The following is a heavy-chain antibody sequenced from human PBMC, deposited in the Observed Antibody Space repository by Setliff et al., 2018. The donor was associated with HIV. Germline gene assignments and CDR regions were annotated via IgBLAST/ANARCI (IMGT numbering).Heavy chain of an antibody. CDR3: ARDDPFGESDAFDL. CDR2: ISYDGSNR. D-gene: IGHD3-10*01. V-gene: IGHV3-30*04. CDR1: GFTFTSYT. Sequence: GSLRLSCEASGFTFTSYTMHWVRQAPGKGLEWLALISYDGSNRYYADSLKGRFTVSRDNSKKTLYLHMKSLRGDDSAVYYCARDDPFGESDAFDLWGQGTMVTVSS. J-gene: IGHJ3*01.